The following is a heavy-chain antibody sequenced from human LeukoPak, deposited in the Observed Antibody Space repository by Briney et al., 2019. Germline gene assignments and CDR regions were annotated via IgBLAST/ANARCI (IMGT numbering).Heavy chain of an antibody. CDR1: GGSISSGSYY. J-gene: IGHJ3*02. D-gene: IGHD3-10*01. CDR3: ARTREGGLLWFGEPHYDAFDI. CDR2: IYTSGST. V-gene: IGHV4-61*02. Sequence: PSETLSLTCTASGGSISSGSYYWSWIRQPAGKGLERIGRIYTSGSTNYNPSLKSRVTISVDTSSNHFSLKLSSVTAADTAVYYCARTREGGLLWFGEPHYDAFDIWGQGTMVTVSS.